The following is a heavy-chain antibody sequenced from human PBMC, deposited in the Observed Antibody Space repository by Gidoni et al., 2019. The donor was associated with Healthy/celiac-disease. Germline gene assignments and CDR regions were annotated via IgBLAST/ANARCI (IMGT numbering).Heavy chain of an antibody. D-gene: IGHD3-10*01. CDR3: AKDSFSVHYGMDV. CDR2: ISYDGSNK. J-gene: IGHJ6*02. Sequence: QVQLVESGGGVVQTGRSLRLSCAASGLPCSSYGMHWVRQAPGKGLEWVAVISYDGSNKYYADSVKGRFTISRDNSKNTLYLQMNSLRAEDTAVYYCAKDSFSVHYGMDVWGQGTTVTVSS. V-gene: IGHV3-30*18. CDR1: GLPCSSYG.